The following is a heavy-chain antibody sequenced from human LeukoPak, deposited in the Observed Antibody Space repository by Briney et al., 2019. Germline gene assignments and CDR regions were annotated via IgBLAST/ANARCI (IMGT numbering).Heavy chain of an antibody. CDR1: GFTFSSYA. J-gene: IGHJ4*02. CDR2: ISGSGGST. V-gene: IGHV3-23*01. CDR3: AKFLPTHIVVANYYFDH. D-gene: IGHD2-21*01. Sequence: PGGSLRLSCAASGFTFSSYAMSWVRQAPGKGLEWVSAISGSGGSTYYADSEKGRFTISRDNSKNTLYLQMNSLRAEDTAVYYCAKFLPTHIVVANYYFDHWGQGTLVTVSS.